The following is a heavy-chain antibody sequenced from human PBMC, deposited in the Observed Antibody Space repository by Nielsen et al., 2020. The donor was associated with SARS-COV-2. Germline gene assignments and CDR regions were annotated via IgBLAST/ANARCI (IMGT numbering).Heavy chain of an antibody. CDR1: GITYINYG. CDR3: AKYRALPARPFDY. D-gene: IGHD2-2*01. V-gene: IGHV3-23*01. Sequence: GGSLRLSCEASGITYINYGMSWVRQAPGKGLEWVSSIRGSDGSTDYADSVKGRFTISRDNSKNTLYLQMNSLRAEDTAVYYCAKYRALPARPFDYWGQGTLVTVSS. CDR2: IRGSDGST. J-gene: IGHJ4*02.